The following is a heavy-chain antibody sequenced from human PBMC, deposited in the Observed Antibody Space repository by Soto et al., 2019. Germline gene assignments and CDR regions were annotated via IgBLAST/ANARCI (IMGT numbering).Heavy chain of an antibody. J-gene: IGHJ4*02. V-gene: IGHV3-74*01. Sequence: GGSLRLSCAVSGILFNSNWMHWVRQAPGKGLVWVSRINSDGSTTSYADSVRGRFTISRDNAKNALYLQMNSLTAADTAVYYCAKDSPNSGNYQDLDYWGQGTLVTVSS. CDR3: AKDSPNSGNYQDLDY. CDR1: GILFNSNW. D-gene: IGHD1-26*01. CDR2: INSDGSTT.